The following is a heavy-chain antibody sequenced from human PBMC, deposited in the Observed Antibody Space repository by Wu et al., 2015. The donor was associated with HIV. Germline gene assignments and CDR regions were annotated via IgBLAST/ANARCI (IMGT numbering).Heavy chain of an antibody. D-gene: IGHD3-22*01. CDR1: GYTFTSYG. Sequence: QVQLVQSGAEVKKPGASVKVSCKASGYTFTSYGISWVRQAPGQGLEWMGWIIPIFGTANYAQKFQGRVTITADESTSTAYMELSSLRSEDTAVYYCASWYYYDSSGYYVPYAFDIWGQGTMVTVSS. J-gene: IGHJ3*02. CDR2: IIPIFGTA. CDR3: ASWYYYDSSGYYVPYAFDI. V-gene: IGHV1-69*13.